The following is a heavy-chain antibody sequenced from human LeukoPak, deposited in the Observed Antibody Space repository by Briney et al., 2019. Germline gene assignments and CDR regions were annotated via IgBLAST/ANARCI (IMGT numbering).Heavy chain of an antibody. CDR2: ISGSGGST. V-gene: IGHV3-23*01. J-gene: IGHJ4*02. D-gene: IGHD1-26*01. CDR3: AKDKLSGSTTAFYFDY. Sequence: GGSLRLSCAASGFTFSSYGMHWVRQAPGKGLEWVSAISGSGGSTYYADSVKGRFTISRDNSMNTLYLQMNSLRAEDTAVYYCAKDKLSGSTTAFYFDYWGQGTLVTVSS. CDR1: GFTFSSYG.